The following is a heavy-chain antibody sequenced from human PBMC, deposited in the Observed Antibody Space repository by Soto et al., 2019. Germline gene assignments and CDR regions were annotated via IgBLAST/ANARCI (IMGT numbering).Heavy chain of an antibody. J-gene: IGHJ5*02. CDR2: ISSSSSYI. V-gene: IGHV3-21*01. D-gene: IGHD3-9*01. CDR3: ARAFNYDILTGYRFDP. CDR1: GFTFSSYS. Sequence: PGGSLRLSCAASGFTFSSYSMNWVRQAPGKGLEWVSSISSSSSYIYYADSVKGRFTISRDNAKNSLYLQMNSLRAEDTAVYYCARAFNYDILTGYRFDPWGQGTLVPVSS.